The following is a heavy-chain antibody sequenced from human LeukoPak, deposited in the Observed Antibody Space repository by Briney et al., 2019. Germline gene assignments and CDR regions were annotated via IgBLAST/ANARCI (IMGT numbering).Heavy chain of an antibody. CDR2: MNPNSGNT. Sequence: ASVKVSCKASGYTFTSYEINWVRQATRQGLEWMGGMNPNSGNTGYAQKFQGRVTITRNTSISTAYMELSSLRSEDTAVYYCARGDNYFYYYYYMDVWGKGTSVTVSS. CDR1: GYTFTSYE. D-gene: IGHD1-20*01. V-gene: IGHV1-8*03. CDR3: ARGDNYFYYYYYMDV. J-gene: IGHJ6*03.